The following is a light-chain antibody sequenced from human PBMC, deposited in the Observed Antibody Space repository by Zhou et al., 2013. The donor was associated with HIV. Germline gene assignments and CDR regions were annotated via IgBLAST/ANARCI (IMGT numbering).Light chain of an antibody. V-gene: IGLV2-8*01. CDR1: SSDVGGYNY. CDR2: EVS. Sequence: QSALTQPPSASGSPGQSVTISCTGTSSDVGGYNYVSWYQQHPGKAPKLMIYEVSKRPSGVPDRFSGSKSGNTASLTVSGLQAEDEADYYCSSYAGSNNPXVFGTGTKVTVL. J-gene: IGLJ1*01. CDR3: SSYAGSNNPXV.